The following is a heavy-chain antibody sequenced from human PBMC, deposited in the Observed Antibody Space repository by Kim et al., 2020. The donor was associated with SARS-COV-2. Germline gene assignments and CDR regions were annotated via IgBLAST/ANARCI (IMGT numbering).Heavy chain of an antibody. J-gene: IGHJ5*02. D-gene: IGHD1-26*01. CDR3: ARDSASWDGNWFDP. V-gene: IGHV4-39*07. Sequence: NPSLKSRVTISVDTSKNQFSLKLSSVTAADTAVYYCARDSASWDGNWFDPWGQGTLVTVSS.